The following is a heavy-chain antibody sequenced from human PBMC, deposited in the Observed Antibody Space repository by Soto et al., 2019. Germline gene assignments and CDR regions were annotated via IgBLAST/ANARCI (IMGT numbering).Heavy chain of an antibody. J-gene: IGHJ4*02. V-gene: IGHV4-34*01. D-gene: IGHD6-6*01. CDR3: ARAHGKQLVLDY. CDR1: GGSFSGYY. CDR2: INHSGST. Sequence: SETLSLTCAVYGGSFSGYYWSWIRQPPGKGLEWIGEINHSGSTNYNPSLKSRVTISVDTSKNQFSLKLSSVTAADTAVYYCARAHGKQLVLDYWGQGTLVTVSS.